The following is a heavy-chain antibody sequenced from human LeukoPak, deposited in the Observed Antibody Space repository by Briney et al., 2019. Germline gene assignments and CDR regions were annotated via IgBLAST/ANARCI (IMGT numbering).Heavy chain of an antibody. J-gene: IGHJ4*02. Sequence: GGSLRLSCAASGFTFSRYAMSWVRQAPGKGLEWVSTISAGGDNTYYADSVKGRFTISRDNSKNTLYVQMNSLRAEDTAVYFCAKLVVVASTPFGFWGQGTLVTVSS. CDR2: ISAGGDNT. V-gene: IGHV3-23*01. D-gene: IGHD2-15*01. CDR3: AKLVVVASTPFGF. CDR1: GFTFSRYA.